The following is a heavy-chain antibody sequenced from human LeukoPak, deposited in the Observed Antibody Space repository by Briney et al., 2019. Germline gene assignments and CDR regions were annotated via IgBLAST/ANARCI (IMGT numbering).Heavy chain of an antibody. CDR2: ISYDGSNK. V-gene: IGHV3-30-3*01. CDR1: GFTFSSYA. CDR3: ECRDSYRY. J-gene: IGHJ4*02. D-gene: IGHD2-2*01. Sequence: PGGSLRLSCAASGFTFSSYAMHWVRQAPGKGLEWVAVISYDGSNKYYADSVKGRFTISRDHSKNTLYLQMNSLRAEDTAVYYCECRDSYRYWGQGTLVTVSS.